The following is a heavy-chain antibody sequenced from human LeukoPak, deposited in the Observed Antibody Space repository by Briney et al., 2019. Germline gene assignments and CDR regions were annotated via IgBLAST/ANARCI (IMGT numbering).Heavy chain of an antibody. CDR1: GFTFSSYA. CDR3: AKDLRTTIFGPPFDY. J-gene: IGHJ4*02. V-gene: IGHV3-30*04. CDR2: ISYDGSNK. Sequence: GGSLRLSCAASGFTFSSYAMHWVRQAPGKGLEWVALISYDGSNKYFADSVKGRFTISRDNSKNTLYLQMNSLRAEDTAVYYCAKDLRTTIFGPPFDYWGQGTLVTVS. D-gene: IGHD3-3*01.